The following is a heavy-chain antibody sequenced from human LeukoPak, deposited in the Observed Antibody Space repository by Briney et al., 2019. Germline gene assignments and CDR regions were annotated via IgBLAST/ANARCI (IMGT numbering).Heavy chain of an antibody. V-gene: IGHV3-30*18. Sequence: TGGSLRLSCAASGFSFISYGMHWVRQAPGKGLEWVGVISDDGRNKKYADSVKGRFTISRDNSKDTLYLQMNSLGDEDTAVYYCAKRPSDYGDYVTYFDYWGQGTLVTVSS. CDR3: AKRPSDYGDYVTYFDY. CDR2: ISDDGRNK. D-gene: IGHD4-17*01. CDR1: GFSFISYG. J-gene: IGHJ4*02.